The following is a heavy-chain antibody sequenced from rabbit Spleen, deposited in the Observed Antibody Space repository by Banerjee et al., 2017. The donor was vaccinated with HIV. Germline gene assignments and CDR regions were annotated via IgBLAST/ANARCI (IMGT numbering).Heavy chain of an antibody. CDR3: ARETSSGWGIVSFYFSL. J-gene: IGHJ4*01. D-gene: IGHD4-1*01. Sequence: ESGGGLVKPGASLTLTCTASGFSFSSRFYMCWVRQAPGKGLEWIACIDSGSSGDTYYANWAKGRFTISSTSSTTVTLQMTSLTAADTATYFCARETSSGWGIVSFYFSLWGPGTLVTVS. CDR2: IDSGSSGDT. V-gene: IGHV1S40*01. CDR1: GFSFSSRFY.